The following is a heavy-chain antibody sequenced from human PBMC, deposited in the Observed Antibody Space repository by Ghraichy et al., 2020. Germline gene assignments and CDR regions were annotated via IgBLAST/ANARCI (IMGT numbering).Heavy chain of an antibody. J-gene: IGHJ4*02. D-gene: IGHD1-26*01. CDR2: ISGSGGST. CDR1: GFTFSSYA. CDR3: AKDRTARRASNSGSSPSGPFDY. Sequence: GGSLRLSCAASGFTFSSYAMSWVRQAPGKGLEWVSAISGSGGSTYYADSVKGRFTISRDNSKNTLYLQMNSLRAEDTAVYYCAKDRTARRASNSGSSPSGPFDYWGQGTLVTVSS. V-gene: IGHV3-23*01.